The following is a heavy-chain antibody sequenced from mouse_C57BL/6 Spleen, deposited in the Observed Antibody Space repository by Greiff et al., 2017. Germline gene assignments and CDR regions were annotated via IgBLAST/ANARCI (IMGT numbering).Heavy chain of an antibody. CDR3: AREIFMKTSYDYDENYFDY. Sequence: QVQLQQPGTELVKPGASVKLSCKASGYTFTSYWMHWVKQRPGQGLEWIGNINPSNGGTNYNEKFNSKATLTVDKSSSTAYMQLSSLTSEDSAVYYCAREIFMKTSYDYDENYFDYRGQGTTLTVSS. D-gene: IGHD2-4*01. CDR1: GYTFTSYW. V-gene: IGHV1-53*01. J-gene: IGHJ2*01. CDR2: INPSNGGT.